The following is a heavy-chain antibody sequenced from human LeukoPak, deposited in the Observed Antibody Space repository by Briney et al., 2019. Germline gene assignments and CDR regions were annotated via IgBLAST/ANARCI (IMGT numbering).Heavy chain of an antibody. Sequence: GGSLRLSCAASGFTFSSYSMNWVRQAPGEGLVWVSRMNSDGTTTNYADSVQGRFTISRDNARNTLFLQMNSLRADDTAVYYCTTAGNYRFDFWGQGTLVTVSS. J-gene: IGHJ4*02. CDR3: TTAGNYRFDF. D-gene: IGHD1-7*01. CDR1: GFTFSSYS. V-gene: IGHV3-74*01. CDR2: MNSDGTTT.